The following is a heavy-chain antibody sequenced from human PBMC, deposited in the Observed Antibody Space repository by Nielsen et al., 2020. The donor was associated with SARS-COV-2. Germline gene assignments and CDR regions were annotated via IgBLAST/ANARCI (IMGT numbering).Heavy chain of an antibody. CDR2: YYSGTT. D-gene: IGHD3-10*01. J-gene: IGHJ4*02. Sequence: SKTLSLTCSVSGASISRGDYYWSWIRQPPGAGLEWIASYYSGTTYYDPSLKSRLTLSVDTSRNQLSLRLSSVTAADSAVYFCAARDYYGSTAVAFWGQGTLVTVSS. CDR3: AARDYYGSTAVAF. CDR1: GASISRGDYY. V-gene: IGHV4-30-4*01.